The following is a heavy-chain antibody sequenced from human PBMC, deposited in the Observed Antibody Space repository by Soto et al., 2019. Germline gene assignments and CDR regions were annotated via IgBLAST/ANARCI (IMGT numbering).Heavy chain of an antibody. V-gene: IGHV1-69*01. Sequence: SSVKVSCKASGGTFSSYAISWVRQAPGQGLEWMGGIIPIFGTANYAQKFQGRVTITADESTSTAYMELSSLRSEDTAVYYRARDVSAAAGTDFDYWGQGTLVPVSS. D-gene: IGHD6-13*01. CDR3: ARDVSAAAGTDFDY. J-gene: IGHJ4*02. CDR1: GGTFSSYA. CDR2: IIPIFGTA.